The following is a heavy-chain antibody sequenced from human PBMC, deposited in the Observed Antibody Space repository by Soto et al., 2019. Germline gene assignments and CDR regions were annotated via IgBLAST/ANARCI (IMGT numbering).Heavy chain of an antibody. D-gene: IGHD6-6*01. CDR2: INHSGST. J-gene: IGHJ3*02. V-gene: IGHV4-34*01. Sequence: KTSETLSLTCAVYGGSFSGYYWSWIRQPPGKGLEWIGEINHSGSTNYNPSLKSRVTISVDTSKNQFSLKLSSVTAADTAVYYCARSSAFDIWGQGTMVTVSS. CDR3: ARSSAFDI. CDR1: GGSFSGYY.